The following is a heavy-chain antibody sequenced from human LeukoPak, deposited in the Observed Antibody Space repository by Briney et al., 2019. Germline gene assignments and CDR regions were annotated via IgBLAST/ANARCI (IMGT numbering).Heavy chain of an antibody. CDR3: ARDTGLRYFDY. CDR2: INHSGST. D-gene: IGHD3-16*01. J-gene: IGHJ4*02. V-gene: IGHV4-34*01. CDR1: GGSFSGYY. Sequence: SETLSLTCAVYGGSFSGYYWSWIRQPPGKGLEWIGEINHSGSTNYNPSLKSRVTISVDTSKNQFSLKLSSVTAADTAVYYCARDTGLRYFDYWGQGTLVTVSS.